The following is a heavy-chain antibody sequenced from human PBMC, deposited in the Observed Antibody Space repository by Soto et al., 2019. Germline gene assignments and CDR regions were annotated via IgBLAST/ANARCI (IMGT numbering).Heavy chain of an antibody. CDR3: ARDMVRAMDV. CDR2: IYSGGST. Sequence: GSLRLSCGASGFTVSSNYMSWVRQAPGKGLEWVSVIYSGGSTYYADSVKGRFTISRDNSKNTLYLQMNSLRAEDTAVYYCARDMVRAMDVWGQGTTVTVSS. CDR1: GFTVSSNY. V-gene: IGHV3-66*01. D-gene: IGHD3-10*01. J-gene: IGHJ6*02.